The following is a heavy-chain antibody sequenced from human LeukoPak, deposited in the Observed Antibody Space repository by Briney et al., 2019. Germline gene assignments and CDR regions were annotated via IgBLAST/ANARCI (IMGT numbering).Heavy chain of an antibody. Sequence: GGSLRLSCAASGFTFSSYSMNWVRQAPGKGLEWVSSISSSSSYIYYADSVKGRFTISRDNAKNSLYLQMNSLRAEDTAVYYCARDRIAAVGNWFDPWGQGTLVTVSS. CDR2: ISSSSSYI. D-gene: IGHD6-13*01. CDR3: ARDRIAAVGNWFDP. CDR1: GFTFSSYS. J-gene: IGHJ5*02. V-gene: IGHV3-21*01.